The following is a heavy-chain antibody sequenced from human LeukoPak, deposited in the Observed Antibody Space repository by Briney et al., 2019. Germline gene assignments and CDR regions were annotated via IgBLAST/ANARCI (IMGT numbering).Heavy chain of an antibody. Sequence: SETLSLTCTVSGGSISSGDYYWSWIRQPPGKGLEWIRYIYYSGSTYYNPSLKSRVTISVDTSKNQFSLKLSSVTAADTAVYYCARECNDFPLNWFDPWGQGTLVTVSS. V-gene: IGHV4-30-4*01. CDR1: GGSISSGDYY. J-gene: IGHJ5*02. D-gene: IGHD3-3*01. CDR2: IYYSGST. CDR3: ARECNDFPLNWFDP.